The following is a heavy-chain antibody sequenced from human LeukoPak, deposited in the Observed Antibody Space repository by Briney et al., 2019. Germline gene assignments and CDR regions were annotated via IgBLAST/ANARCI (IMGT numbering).Heavy chain of an antibody. V-gene: IGHV3-23*01. D-gene: IGHD6-19*01. Sequence: GGFLRLSCAASGFTFSSYAMSRVRQAPGKGLEWVSAISGSGGSTYYADSVKGRFTISRDNSKNTLYLQMNSLRAEDTAVYYCAKKSVAGTFDYWGQGTLVTVSS. CDR3: AKKSVAGTFDY. CDR1: GFTFSSYA. J-gene: IGHJ4*02. CDR2: ISGSGGST.